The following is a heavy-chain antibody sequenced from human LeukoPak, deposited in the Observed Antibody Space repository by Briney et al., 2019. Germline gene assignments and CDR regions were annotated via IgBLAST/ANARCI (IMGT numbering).Heavy chain of an antibody. Sequence: SETLSLTCTVSGGSISSSSYYWGWIRRPPEKGLEWIGSIYYSGSTYYNPSLKSRVTISVDTSKNQFSLKLSSVTAADTAVYYCASLYDILTGYYRRYNWFDPWGQGTLVTVSS. CDR3: ASLYDILTGYYRRYNWFDP. V-gene: IGHV4-39*07. D-gene: IGHD3-9*01. CDR2: IYYSGST. CDR1: GGSISSSSYY. J-gene: IGHJ5*02.